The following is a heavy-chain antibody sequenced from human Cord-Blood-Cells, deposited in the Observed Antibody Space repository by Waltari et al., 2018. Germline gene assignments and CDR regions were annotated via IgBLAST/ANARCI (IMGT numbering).Heavy chain of an antibody. Sequence: QVQLQQWGAGLLKPSETLSLTCAVYGGSFSGYYWSWLRQPPGKGLEWIGEINHSGSTNYNPSLKSRVTISVDTSKNQFSLKLSSVTAADTAVYYCARGPNHYYGSGSYFDYWGQGTLVTVSS. CDR3: ARGPNHYYGSGSYFDY. D-gene: IGHD3-10*01. CDR2: INHSGST. CDR1: GGSFSGYY. V-gene: IGHV4-34*01. J-gene: IGHJ4*02.